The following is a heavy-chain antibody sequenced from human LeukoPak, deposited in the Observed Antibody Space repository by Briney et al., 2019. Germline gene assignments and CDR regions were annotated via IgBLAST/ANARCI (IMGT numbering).Heavy chain of an antibody. CDR3: ARVDAGSSGDNWFDP. CDR1: GGTFSSYA. CDR2: IIPIFGTA. D-gene: IGHD6-25*01. J-gene: IGHJ5*02. Sequence: SVKVSCKDSGGTFSSYAISWVRQAPGQGLEWMGGIIPIFGTANYAQKLQGRVTITADESTSTAYMELSSLRSEDTAVYYCARVDAGSSGDNWFDPWGQGTLVTVSS. V-gene: IGHV1-69*13.